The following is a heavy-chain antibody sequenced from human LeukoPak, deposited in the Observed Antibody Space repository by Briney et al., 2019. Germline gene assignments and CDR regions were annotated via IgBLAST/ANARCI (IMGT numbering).Heavy chain of an antibody. D-gene: IGHD6-6*01. CDR3: ARAYSSSSAGCDY. Sequence: PGGSLRLSCAASGFTFSSYSMNWVRQAPGKGLEWVSSISSSSSYTYYADSVKGRFTISRDNAKNSLYLQMNSMRAEDTAVYYCARAYSSSSAGCDYWGQGTLVTVSS. CDR2: ISSSSSYT. V-gene: IGHV3-21*01. J-gene: IGHJ4*02. CDR1: GFTFSSYS.